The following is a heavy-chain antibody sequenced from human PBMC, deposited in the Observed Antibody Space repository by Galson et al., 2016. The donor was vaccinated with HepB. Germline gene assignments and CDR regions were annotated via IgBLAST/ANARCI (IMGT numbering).Heavy chain of an antibody. J-gene: IGHJ4*02. D-gene: IGHD3-10*01. CDR2: ISGYKGYT. CDR1: GYTFTDYG. V-gene: IGHV1-18*01. Sequence: SVKVSCKASGYTFTDYGISWVRQAPGQGLEWMAWISGYKGYTKYAQKVQDRVTLSTDTSTSTAFMELGSLRSDDTAVYYCARDRYYGSRDPYYFEYWGQGTLVTVSS. CDR3: ARDRYYGSRDPYYFEY.